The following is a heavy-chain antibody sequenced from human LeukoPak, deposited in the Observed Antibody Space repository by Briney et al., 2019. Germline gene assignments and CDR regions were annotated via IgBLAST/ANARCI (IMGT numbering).Heavy chain of an antibody. Sequence: PSETLSLTCTVSGGSISSYYWSWIWQPPGKGLEWIGYIYYSGSTNYNPSLKSRVTISVDTSKNQFSLKLTSVTAADTAVYYCARGIEDFWSGYYNWFDPWGQGTLVTVSS. J-gene: IGHJ5*02. V-gene: IGHV4-59*01. CDR3: ARGIEDFWSGYYNWFDP. CDR1: GGSISSYY. CDR2: IYYSGST. D-gene: IGHD3-3*01.